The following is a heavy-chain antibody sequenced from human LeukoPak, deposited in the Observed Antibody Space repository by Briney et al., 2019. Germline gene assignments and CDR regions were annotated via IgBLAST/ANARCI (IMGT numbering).Heavy chain of an antibody. J-gene: IGHJ4*02. CDR2: INTGNGNT. CDR3: ARGNSEYYYDSRGYSPFDY. CDR1: GYTFTSYA. Sequence: ASVKVSCKASGYTFTSYAMHWVRQAPGERLECMGWINTGNGNTKYSQKFQGRVTITRDTSASTAYMELSSLRSEDTAVYYCARGNSEYYYDSRGYSPFDYWGQGTLVTVSS. V-gene: IGHV1-3*04. D-gene: IGHD3-22*01.